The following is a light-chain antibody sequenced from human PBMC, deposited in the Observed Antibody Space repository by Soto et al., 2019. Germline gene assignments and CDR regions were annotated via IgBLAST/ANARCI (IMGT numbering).Light chain of an antibody. CDR3: QHYGSPVHT. CDR1: QSVVRAY. CDR2: GAS. V-gene: IGKV3-20*01. J-gene: IGKJ2*01. Sequence: EVVLTQSPGTLSLSPGERATLSCRTSQSVVRAYLAWYQHKRGHAPRLLIFGASIRATGIPDRFTGSVSGTDLTLANSRLEPEDFAVYCCQHYGSPVHTFGQGIKLELK.